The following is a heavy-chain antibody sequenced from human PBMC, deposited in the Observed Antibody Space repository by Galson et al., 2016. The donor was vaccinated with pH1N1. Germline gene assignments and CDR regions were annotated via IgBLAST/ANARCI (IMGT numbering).Heavy chain of an antibody. CDR3: FSGFPH. CDR2: ISDGGENT. CDR1: GFTFSGQT. J-gene: IGHJ4*02. Sequence: SLRLSCATSGFTFSGQTMNWVRQAPGKGLEWLSAISDGGENTYYADSVKGRFTIPRDNSKNTLYPQMDRLRVEDTALYFCFSGFPHWGQGTLVTVSS. V-gene: IGHV3-23*01. D-gene: IGHD6-19*01.